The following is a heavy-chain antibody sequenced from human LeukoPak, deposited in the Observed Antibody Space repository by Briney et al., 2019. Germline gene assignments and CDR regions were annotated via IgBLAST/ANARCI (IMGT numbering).Heavy chain of an antibody. Sequence: ASVKVSCKASGYTFASYYMHWVRQAPGQGLEWMGIINPSGGSTSYAQKFQGRVTMTRDMSTSTVYMELSSLRSEDTAVYYCARTLPLGYSYGFHFDYWGQGTLVTVSS. D-gene: IGHD5-18*01. J-gene: IGHJ4*02. CDR2: INPSGGST. CDR3: ARTLPLGYSYGFHFDY. V-gene: IGHV1-46*01. CDR1: GYTFASYY.